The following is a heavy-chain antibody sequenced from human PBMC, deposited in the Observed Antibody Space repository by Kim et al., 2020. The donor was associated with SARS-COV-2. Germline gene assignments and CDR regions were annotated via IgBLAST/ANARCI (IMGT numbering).Heavy chain of an antibody. Sequence: GGSLRLSCAASGFTFSSYGMHWVRQAPGKGLEWVAVISYDGSNKYYADSVKGRFTISRDNSKNTQYLQMNSLRAEDTAVYYCAKVGRVGDFDYWGQGTLVTVSS. CDR1: GFTFSSYG. V-gene: IGHV3-30*18. J-gene: IGHJ4*02. CDR3: AKVGRVGDFDY. D-gene: IGHD3-16*01. CDR2: ISYDGSNK.